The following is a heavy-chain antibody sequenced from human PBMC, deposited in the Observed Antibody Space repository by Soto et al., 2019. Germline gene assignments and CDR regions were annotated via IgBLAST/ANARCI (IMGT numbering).Heavy chain of an antibody. D-gene: IGHD1-7*01. V-gene: IGHV4-39*01. CDR2: IYYSGST. CDR3: ARLLTGTTYYYYYMDV. Sequence: SETLSLTCTVSGGSISSSSYYWGWIRQPPGKGLEWIGSIYYSGSTYYNPSLKSRVTISVDTSKNQFSLKLSSVTAADTAVYYCARLLTGTTYYYYYMDVWGKGTTVTVSS. CDR1: GGSISSSSYY. J-gene: IGHJ6*03.